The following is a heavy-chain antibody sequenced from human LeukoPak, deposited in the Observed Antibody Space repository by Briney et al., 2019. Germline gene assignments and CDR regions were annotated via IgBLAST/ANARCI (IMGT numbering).Heavy chain of an antibody. CDR1: GGSFSGYY. J-gene: IGHJ3*02. CDR3: ARPLVGATYAFDI. V-gene: IGHV4-34*01. D-gene: IGHD1-26*01. CDR2: INHSGST. Sequence: PSETLSLTCAVYGGSFSGYYWSWIRQPPGKGLEWIGEINHSGSTNYNPSLKSRVTISVDTSKNQFSLKLSSVTAADTAVYYCARPLVGATYAFDIWGQGTMVTVSS.